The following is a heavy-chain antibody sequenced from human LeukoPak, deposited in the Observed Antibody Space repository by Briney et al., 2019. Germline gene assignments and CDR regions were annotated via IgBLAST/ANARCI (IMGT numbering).Heavy chain of an antibody. D-gene: IGHD3-3*01. Sequence: PGESLRLSCAASGFNFGDYPMHWVRQAPGKGLEWVALISYDASNECYADSVRGRFTISRDNSKNTLYLQMNSLRAEDTAVYYCGSAYYDFWSGVDYWGQGSLVTVSS. CDR3: GSAYYDFWSGVDY. CDR2: ISYDASNE. J-gene: IGHJ4*02. CDR1: GFNFGDYP. V-gene: IGHV3-30-3*01.